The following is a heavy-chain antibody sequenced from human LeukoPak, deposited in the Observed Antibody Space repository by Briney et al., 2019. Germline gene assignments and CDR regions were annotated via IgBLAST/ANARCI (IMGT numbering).Heavy chain of an antibody. CDR1: GFAFESFT. CDR2: ISATSSDV. CDR3: AKGLFSAYDKYLDS. J-gene: IGHJ4*02. Sequence: GGSLRLSCAGSGFAFESFTMTWVRQAPGKGLKWVSLISATSSDVNYAESVRGRFTISRDNAKNSLFLLMDSLRVEDTAIYYCAKGLFSAYDKYLDSWGQGTLVTVSS. D-gene: IGHD5-12*01. V-gene: IGHV3-21*04.